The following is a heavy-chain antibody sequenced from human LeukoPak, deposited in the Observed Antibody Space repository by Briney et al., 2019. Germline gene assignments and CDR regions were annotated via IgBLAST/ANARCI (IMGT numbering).Heavy chain of an antibody. CDR2: ISSSSSYT. CDR1: TFTFSSYT. V-gene: IGHV3-21*04. Sequence: PGGSLRLSCAASTFTFSSYTMNWVRQAPGTGLEWVSSISSSSSYTNYADSVKGRFTISRDNAKNSLYLQMNSLRAEDTAVYYCARGNSITGTTPLDYFDYWGQGTLVTVSS. D-gene: IGHD1-20*01. CDR3: ARGNSITGTTPLDYFDY. J-gene: IGHJ4*02.